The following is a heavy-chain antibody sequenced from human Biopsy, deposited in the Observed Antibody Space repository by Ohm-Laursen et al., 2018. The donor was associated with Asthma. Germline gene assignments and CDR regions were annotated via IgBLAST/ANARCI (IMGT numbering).Heavy chain of an antibody. CDR3: ASETGHSYGSGSEYYFDY. CDR2: FIPIFGTT. Sequence: VASVKVSCKVSGGTFNYAITWVRQAPGQGLEWMGGFIPIFGTTNYAQKFKGRVTITADESSSTAYMELSSLRSEDTAVYYCASETGHSYGSGSEYYFDYWGLGTLVTVSS. D-gene: IGHD3-10*01. CDR1: GGTFNYA. J-gene: IGHJ4*02. V-gene: IGHV1-69*13.